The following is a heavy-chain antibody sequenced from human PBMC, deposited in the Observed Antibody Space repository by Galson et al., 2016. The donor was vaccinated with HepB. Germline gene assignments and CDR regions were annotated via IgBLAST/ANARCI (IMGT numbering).Heavy chain of an antibody. V-gene: IGHV3-73*01. CDR1: GFTFSGSA. Sequence: SLRLSCAASGFTFSGSAMHWVRQASGKGLEWVGRIRSKANNYATQYAASVKGRFTISRDDSKNTAYLQMNSLKTEDTALYYCTTLASTAFDYWGQGTLVTVSS. CDR3: TTLASTAFDY. CDR2: IRSKANNYAT. J-gene: IGHJ4*02.